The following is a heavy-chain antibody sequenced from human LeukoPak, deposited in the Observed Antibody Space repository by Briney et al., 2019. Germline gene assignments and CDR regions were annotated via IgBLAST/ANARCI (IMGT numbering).Heavy chain of an antibody. CDR2: IYYSGST. CDR1: GGSISSSSYY. D-gene: IGHD5-12*01. CDR3: ARHAPIVATIVDWFDP. J-gene: IGHJ5*02. Sequence: SETLSLTCTVSGGSISSSSYYWGWIRQPPGKGLEWIGSIYYSGSTYYNPSLKSRVTISVDTSKNQFSLKLSSVTAADTAVYYCARHAPIVATIVDWFDPWGQGTLVTVSS. V-gene: IGHV4-39*01.